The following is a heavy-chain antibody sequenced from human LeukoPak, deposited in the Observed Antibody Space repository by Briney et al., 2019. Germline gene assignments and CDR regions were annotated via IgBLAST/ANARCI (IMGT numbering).Heavy chain of an antibody. Sequence: GESLXISCKASGYSFSNYWIGWVRQMPGKGLEWMGIIYPGDSESRYSPSFQGQVTISADKSISTAYLQWSSLKASDTAIYYCARLSSGWYFDYWDQGTLVTVSS. CDR2: IYPGDSES. CDR1: GYSFSNYW. V-gene: IGHV5-51*01. J-gene: IGHJ4*02. D-gene: IGHD6-19*01. CDR3: ARLSSGWYFDY.